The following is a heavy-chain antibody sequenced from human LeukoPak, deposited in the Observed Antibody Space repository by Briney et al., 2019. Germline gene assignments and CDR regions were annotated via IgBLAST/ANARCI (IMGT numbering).Heavy chain of an antibody. CDR2: IYYSGST. J-gene: IGHJ5*02. CDR1: GGSMSSYY. Sequence: PSETLSLTCTVSGGSMSSYYWSWIRQPPGKGVEWIGYIYYSGSTNYNPSLKSRVTISVDTSKNQFSLKLSSVTAADTAVYYCAREGGTSRGWCSWWFDPWGQGTLVTVSS. V-gene: IGHV4-59*01. D-gene: IGHD6-19*01. CDR3: AREGGTSRGWCSWWFDP.